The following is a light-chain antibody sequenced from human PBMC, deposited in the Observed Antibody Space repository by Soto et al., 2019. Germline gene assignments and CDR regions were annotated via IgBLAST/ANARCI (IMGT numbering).Light chain of an antibody. CDR3: SSYTTTTTWL. CDR2: EVS. J-gene: IGLJ7*01. V-gene: IGLV2-14*01. CDR1: ISDIGTYNY. Sequence: QSALTQPASVSGSPGQSITISCTGTISDIGTYNYVSWYQQHPGKAPKLIIYEVSHRPSGVSFRFSGSKSGNTASLTISGLQAEDEADYFCSSYTTTTTWLFGGGTQLTVL.